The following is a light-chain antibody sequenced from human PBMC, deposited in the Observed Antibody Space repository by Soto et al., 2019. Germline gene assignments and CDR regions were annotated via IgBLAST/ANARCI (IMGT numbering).Light chain of an antibody. CDR3: ETWDSKTWV. J-gene: IGLJ2*01. Sequence: QPVLTQSSSASASLGSSVKLTCTLSSGHSSYIIAWHQQQPGEAPRYLMKLEGSGSYNKGXGVPVRFSGSSSGADRYLTISNLQFEDEADYYCETWDSKTWVFGGGTKLTVL. V-gene: IGLV4-60*02. CDR2: LEGSGSY. CDR1: SGHSSYI.